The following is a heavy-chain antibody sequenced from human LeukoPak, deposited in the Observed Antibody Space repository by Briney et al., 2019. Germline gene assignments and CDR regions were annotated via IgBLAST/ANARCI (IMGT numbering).Heavy chain of an antibody. CDR1: GGSISSYY. CDR2: IYYSGST. CDR3: ARHVRYCSSTSCYVRWFAP. J-gene: IGHJ5*02. V-gene: IGHV4-59*08. Sequence: SETLSLTCTVSGGSISSYYWSWIRQPPGKGLEWIGYIYYSGSTNYNPSLKSRVTISVDTSKNQFSLKLSSVTAADTAVYYCARHVRYCSSTSCYVRWFAPWGQGTLVTVSS. D-gene: IGHD2-2*01.